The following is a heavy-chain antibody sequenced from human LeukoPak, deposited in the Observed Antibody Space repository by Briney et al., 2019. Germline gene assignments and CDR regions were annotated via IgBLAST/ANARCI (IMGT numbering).Heavy chain of an antibody. J-gene: IGHJ6*02. D-gene: IGHD4-23*01. CDR2: IRSKAYGGTT. V-gene: IGHV3-49*04. Sequence: PGGSLRLSCTASGFTFGDYAMSWVRQAPGKGLEWVGFIRSKAYGGTTEYAASVKGRFTISRDDSKSIAYLQMNSLKTEDTAVYYCTSAGDNSEYYYYGMDVWGQGTTVTVSS. CDR1: GFTFGDYA. CDR3: TSAGDNSEYYYYGMDV.